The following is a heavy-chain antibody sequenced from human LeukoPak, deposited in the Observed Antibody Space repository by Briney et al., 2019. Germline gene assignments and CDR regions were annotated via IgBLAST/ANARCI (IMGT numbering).Heavy chain of an antibody. CDR3: ARVTGYLTYYYYYMDV. CDR1: GYTFTSYG. V-gene: IGHV1-18*01. CDR2: ISAYNGNT. J-gene: IGHJ6*03. D-gene: IGHD1-20*01. Sequence: ASVKVSCKASGYTFTSYGISWVRQAPGQGLEWMGWISAYNGNTNYAQKLQGRVTMTTDTSTSTAYMELRSLRSDDTAVYYCARVTGYLTYYYYYMDVWGKGTTVTISS.